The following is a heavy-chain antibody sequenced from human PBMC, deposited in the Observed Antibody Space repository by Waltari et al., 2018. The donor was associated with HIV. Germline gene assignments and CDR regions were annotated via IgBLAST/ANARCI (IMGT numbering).Heavy chain of an antibody. CDR1: GGSISSGGYY. CDR2: IYYSGST. J-gene: IGHJ6*02. D-gene: IGHD3-22*01. Sequence: QVQLQESGPGLVKPSQTLSLTCTVSGGSISSGGYYWSWIRQHPGKGLEWIGYIYYSGSTYYNPSLKSRVTISVDTSKNQFSLKLSSVTAADTAVYYCARRSITMIVVPFDVWGQGTTVTVSS. CDR3: ARRSITMIVVPFDV. V-gene: IGHV4-31*03.